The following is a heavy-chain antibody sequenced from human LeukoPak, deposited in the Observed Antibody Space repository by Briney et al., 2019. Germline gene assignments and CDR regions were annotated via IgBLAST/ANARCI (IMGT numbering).Heavy chain of an antibody. CDR2: INPNSGGT. D-gene: IGHD6-19*01. CDR3: AREGKDSSGWYYFDY. Sequence: ASVKVSCKASGYTFTGYYMHWVRQAPGQGLEWMGWINPNSGGTNYAQKFQGRVTMTRDTSISTAYMELSRLRSDDTAVYYCAREGKDSSGWYYFDYWGQGTLVTVSS. V-gene: IGHV1-2*02. CDR1: GYTFTGYY. J-gene: IGHJ4*02.